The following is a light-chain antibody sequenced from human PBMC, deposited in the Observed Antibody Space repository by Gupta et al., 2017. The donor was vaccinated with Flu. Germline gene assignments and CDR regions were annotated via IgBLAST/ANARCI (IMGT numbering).Light chain of an antibody. Sequence: SVTISCTGTSSDVGGYNYVSWDQQHPGKAPKLMIYDVSKRPSGVPDRFSGSKSGNTASLTISGLQAEDEADYYCCSYAGSYTLVFGTGTKVTVL. V-gene: IGLV2-11*01. CDR3: CSYAGSYTLV. CDR1: SSDVGGYNY. J-gene: IGLJ1*01. CDR2: DVS.